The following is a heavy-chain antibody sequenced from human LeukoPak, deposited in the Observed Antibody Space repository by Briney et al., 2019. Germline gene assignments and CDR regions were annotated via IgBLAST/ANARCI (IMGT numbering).Heavy chain of an antibody. CDR1: GGSISRSGYY. Sequence: SETLSLTCTVSGGSISRSGYYWGWIRQPPGKGLEWIGSIYHTGTTYYNLSLKSRVTISVDTSKNQFSLNLSSVTAADTAMYYCARHIVAGGDPDWFDPWGQGTLVTVSS. V-gene: IGHV4-39*01. CDR3: ARHIVAGGDPDWFDP. CDR2: IYHTGTT. D-gene: IGHD6-13*01. J-gene: IGHJ5*02.